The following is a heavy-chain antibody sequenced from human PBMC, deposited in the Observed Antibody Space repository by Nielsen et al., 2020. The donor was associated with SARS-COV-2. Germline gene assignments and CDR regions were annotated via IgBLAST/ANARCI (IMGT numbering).Heavy chain of an antibody. CDR2: INPNTGDT. CDR3: AKGPAVVVMAATQPDY. Sequence: ASVKVSCKASGYTFTGYYMHWVRQAPGQGLEWMGRINPNTGDTNYAPNFQGRVTMTSDTSISTAYMELVRLRYDETAVYSCAKGPAVVVMAATQPDYWGQGTLVTVSS. J-gene: IGHJ4*02. D-gene: IGHD2-15*01. V-gene: IGHV1-2*06. CDR1: GYTFTGYY.